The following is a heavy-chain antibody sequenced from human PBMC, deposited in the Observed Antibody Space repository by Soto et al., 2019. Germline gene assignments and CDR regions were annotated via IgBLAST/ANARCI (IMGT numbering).Heavy chain of an antibody. Sequence: GGSLRLSCAASGFTFDDYAMHWVRQAPGKGLEWVSGISWNSGSIGYADSVKGRFTISRDNAKNSLYLQMNSLRAEDTALYYCAKDIGRWGSSSSYYMDVWGKGTKVTVSS. D-gene: IGHD6-6*01. V-gene: IGHV3-9*01. J-gene: IGHJ6*03. CDR1: GFTFDDYA. CDR3: AKDIGRWGSSSSYYMDV. CDR2: ISWNSGSI.